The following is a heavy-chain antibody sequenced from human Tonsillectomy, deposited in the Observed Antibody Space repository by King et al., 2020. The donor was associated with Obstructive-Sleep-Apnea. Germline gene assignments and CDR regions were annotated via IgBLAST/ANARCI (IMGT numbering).Heavy chain of an antibody. CDR1: GFTFSNYA. D-gene: IGHD1-7*01. CDR2: ISYDGSNK. V-gene: IGHV3-30*04. J-gene: IGHJ3*02. CDR3: DMDITGTDYDAFDI. Sequence: VQLVESGGGVVQPGRSLRLSCAASGFTFSNYAMHWVRQAPGKGLEWVAVISYDGSNKYYADSVKGRFTISRDNSQNTLYLQMNSLRAEDTAVYYCDMDITGTDYDAFDIWGQGTMVTVSS.